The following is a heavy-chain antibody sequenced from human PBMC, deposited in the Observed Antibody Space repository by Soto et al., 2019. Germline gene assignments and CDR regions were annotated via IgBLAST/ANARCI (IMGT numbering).Heavy chain of an antibody. V-gene: IGHV3-23*01. D-gene: IGHD1-7*01. CDR1: GFTFSSYA. CDR3: AKDFGTGTTGSDNWFDP. Sequence: GGSLRLSCAASGFTFSSYAMSWVRQAPGKGLEWVSAISGSGGSTYYADSVKGRFTISRDNSKNTLYLQMNSLRAEDTAVYYCAKDFGTGTTGSDNWFDPWGQGTLVTVSS. J-gene: IGHJ5*02. CDR2: ISGSGGST.